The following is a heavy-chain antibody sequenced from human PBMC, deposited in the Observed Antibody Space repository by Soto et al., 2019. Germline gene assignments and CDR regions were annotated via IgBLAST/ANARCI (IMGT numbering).Heavy chain of an antibody. J-gene: IGHJ4*02. Sequence: HPGGSLRLSCAASGFTFSSYGMHWVRQAPGKGLEWVAVISYDGSNKYYADSVKGRFTISRDNSKNTLYLQMNSLRAEDTAVYYCAKDGGSGWSHYWGQGTLVTVSS. CDR2: ISYDGSNK. CDR3: AKDGGSGWSHY. D-gene: IGHD6-19*01. V-gene: IGHV3-30*18. CDR1: GFTFSSYG.